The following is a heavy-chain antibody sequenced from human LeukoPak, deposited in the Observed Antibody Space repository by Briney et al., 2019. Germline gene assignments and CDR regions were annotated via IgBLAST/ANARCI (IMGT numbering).Heavy chain of an antibody. CDR1: GFTFNSYA. V-gene: IGHV3-23*01. CDR3: AKAGIGVVDYFDY. D-gene: IGHD6-19*01. J-gene: IGHJ4*02. CDR2: IRGSGGGT. Sequence: RGSLRLSCAASGFTFNSYAMSWVRQAPGKGLEWVSAIRGSGGGTYYADSVKGRFTISRDNSKNTLYLQMNSLRDEDTALYYCAKAGIGVVDYFDYWGQGTLVTVSS.